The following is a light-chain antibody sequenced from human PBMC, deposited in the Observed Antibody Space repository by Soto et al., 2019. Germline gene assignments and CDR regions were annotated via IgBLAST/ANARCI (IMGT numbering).Light chain of an antibody. CDR2: GRS. CDR3: QQYCNSPFT. V-gene: IGKV3-20*01. Sequence: EIVLTQSPGPLSLSPGNSAALSCRASQSVTGDKVAWYQQRPGQAPRLLIYGRSTRATDIPARFRGSGSGTDYTLTINSLEPEDFALYYCQQYCNSPFTFGQGTKLEI. J-gene: IGKJ2*01. CDR1: QSVTGDK.